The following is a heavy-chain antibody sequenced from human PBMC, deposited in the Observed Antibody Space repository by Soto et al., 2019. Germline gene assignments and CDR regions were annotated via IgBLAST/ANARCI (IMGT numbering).Heavy chain of an antibody. CDR2: IYSGGST. D-gene: IGHD2-15*01. Sequence: EVQLVESGGGLVQPGGSLRLSCAASGFTVSSNYMSWVRQAPGKGLEWVSVIYSGGSTYYADSVKGRFTISRDNSKNTLYLQMNSLRAEDTAVYYCERSWYCSGGSCTLDVWGKGTTVTVSS. CDR1: GFTVSSNY. V-gene: IGHV3-66*01. J-gene: IGHJ6*04. CDR3: ERSWYCSGGSCTLDV.